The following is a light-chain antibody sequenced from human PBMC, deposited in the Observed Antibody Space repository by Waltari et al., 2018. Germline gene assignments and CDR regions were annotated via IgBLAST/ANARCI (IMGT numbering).Light chain of an antibody. CDR3: QQYNNWPLT. J-gene: IGKJ4*01. Sequence: EVVMTQSPATLSVSPGESATLSCGASQSVGGDLAWYQQKPGQAPRLLIYGTITRPAGVSARFSGSWSETEFTLTISRLQSEDFAVYYCQQYNNWPLTFGGGTKVEI. CDR1: QSVGGD. CDR2: GTI. V-gene: IGKV3-15*01.